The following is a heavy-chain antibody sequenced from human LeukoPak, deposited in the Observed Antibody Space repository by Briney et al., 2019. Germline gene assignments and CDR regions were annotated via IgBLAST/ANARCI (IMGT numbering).Heavy chain of an antibody. CDR1: GYTFTSYD. D-gene: IGHD1-26*01. Sequence: SVKVSCTASGYTFTSYDINCVRQSPGHGLEWMGRIIPILGIANYAQKSQGRVTITADKSTSTAYMELSSLRSDDMAVYYCARGISGSYLGHFQHWGQGTLVTVSS. CDR3: ARGISGSYLGHFQH. CDR2: IIPILGIA. V-gene: IGHV1-69*04. J-gene: IGHJ1*01.